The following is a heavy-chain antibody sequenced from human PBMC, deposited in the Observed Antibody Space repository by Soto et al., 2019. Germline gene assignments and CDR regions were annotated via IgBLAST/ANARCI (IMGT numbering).Heavy chain of an antibody. J-gene: IGHJ6*02. CDR1: GYTFTSYG. CDR2: ISAYNGNT. Sequence: ASVKVSCKASGYTFTSYGISWVRQAPGQGLEWMGWISAYNGNTNYAQKLQGRVTMTTDTSTSTAYMELRSLRSDDTAVYYCARGPSGHYDFWSGYYPTPYGMDVCGQGTTVTVYS. D-gene: IGHD3-3*01. CDR3: ARGPSGHYDFWSGYYPTPYGMDV. V-gene: IGHV1-18*04.